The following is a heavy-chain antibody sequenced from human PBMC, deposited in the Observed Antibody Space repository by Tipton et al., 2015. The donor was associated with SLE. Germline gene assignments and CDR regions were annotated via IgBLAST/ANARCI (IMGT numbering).Heavy chain of an antibody. CDR1: GLSISSGSY. CDR3: ARVYPNYGDYEYFQH. CDR2: IYNSGST. D-gene: IGHD4-17*01. Sequence: TLSLTCAVSGLSISSGSYWCWIRQPRERGVWWVGNIYNSGSTYYNPPLKSLATISVGTSKKQLSLQRRAVTAADTAVYYCARVYPNYGDYEYFQHWGQGTLVTVSS. V-gene: IGHV4-38-2*01. J-gene: IGHJ1*01.